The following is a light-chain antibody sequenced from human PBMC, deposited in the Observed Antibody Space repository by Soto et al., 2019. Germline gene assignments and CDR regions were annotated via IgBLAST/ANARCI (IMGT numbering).Light chain of an antibody. CDR2: GAT. V-gene: IGKV3-15*01. CDR1: QSISNF. Sequence: IVIKQSPASRSVSRMEIGTLSFMASQSISNFLAWYQQKPGQAPRLLIYGATTRATGVPDRFSGSGSGTDFTLTISNLQSEDSAVYYCLQYSNWPPLTFGPGTRLEIK. CDR3: LQYSNWPPLT. J-gene: IGKJ5*01.